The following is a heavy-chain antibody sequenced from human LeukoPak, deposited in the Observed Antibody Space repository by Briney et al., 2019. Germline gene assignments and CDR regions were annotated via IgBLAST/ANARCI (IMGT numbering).Heavy chain of an antibody. V-gene: IGHV4-34*01. J-gene: IGHJ6*02. CDR2: INHSGST. Sequence: SETLSLTCAVYGGSFSGYYWSWIRQPPGKGLEWIGEINHSGSTNYIPSLKSRVTVSLDTSKTQFSLKLSSVTAADTAVYYCARHGDYGGKPSSAHYYYGMDVWGQGTTVTVSS. CDR1: GGSFSGYY. CDR3: ARHGDYGGKPSSAHYYYGMDV. D-gene: IGHD4-23*01.